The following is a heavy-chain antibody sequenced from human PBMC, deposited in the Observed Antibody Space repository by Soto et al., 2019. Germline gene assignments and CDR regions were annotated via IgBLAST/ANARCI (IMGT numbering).Heavy chain of an antibody. CDR2: IYYSGST. CDR1: GGSISSYY. V-gene: IGHV4-59*08. CDR3: AVVPAAMGEYFFDY. J-gene: IGHJ4*02. D-gene: IGHD2-2*01. Sequence: PSETLSLTCTVSGGSISSYYWSRIRQPPGKGLEWVGYIYYSGSTNYNPSLKSRVTISVDTSKNQFSLKLSSVTAADTAVYYCAVVPAAMGEYFFDYWGQRTLDTVSS.